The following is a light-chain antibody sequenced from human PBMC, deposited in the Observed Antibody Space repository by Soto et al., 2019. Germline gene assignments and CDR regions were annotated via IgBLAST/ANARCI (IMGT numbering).Light chain of an antibody. CDR2: DVS. Sequence: QSVLTQPASVSGSSGQSITISCTGTSSDVGGYDYVSWYQQYPGKAPKLMIYDVSNRPSGVSNRFSGSKSGNTASLTISGLQAEDEADYYCSSYSSSSTLVVFGGGTKVTVL. CDR3: SSYSSSSTLVV. J-gene: IGLJ2*01. V-gene: IGLV2-14*03. CDR1: SSDVGGYDY.